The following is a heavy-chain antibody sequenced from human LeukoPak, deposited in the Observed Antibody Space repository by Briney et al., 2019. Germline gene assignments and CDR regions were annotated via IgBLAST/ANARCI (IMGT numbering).Heavy chain of an antibody. CDR2: ISSSSNYI. Sequence: PGGSLRLSCAASGFTFSSYSMNWVRQAPGKGLEWVSSISSSSNYIYYADSVKGRFTISRDNAKNSLYLQMNSLRAEDTAVYYCARRCEDIVVVPAAMHYYYYGMGVWGQGTTVTVSS. CDR3: ARRCEDIVVVPAAMHYYYYGMGV. J-gene: IGHJ6*02. V-gene: IGHV3-21*01. D-gene: IGHD2-2*01. CDR1: GFTFSSYS.